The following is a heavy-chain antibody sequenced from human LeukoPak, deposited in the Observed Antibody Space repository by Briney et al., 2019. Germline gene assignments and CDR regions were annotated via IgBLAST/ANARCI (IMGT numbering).Heavy chain of an antibody. CDR2: IYSGGST. J-gene: IGHJ4*02. CDR1: GFTVSSNY. Sequence: GGSLRLSCAASGFTVSSNYMSWVRQAPGKGLEWVSVIYSGGSTYYADSVKGRFTISRDNAKNSLYLQMNSLRAEDTAVYYCARGYSNYAKVYFDYWGQGTLVTVSS. CDR3: ARGYSNYAKVYFDY. D-gene: IGHD4-11*01. V-gene: IGHV3-66*01.